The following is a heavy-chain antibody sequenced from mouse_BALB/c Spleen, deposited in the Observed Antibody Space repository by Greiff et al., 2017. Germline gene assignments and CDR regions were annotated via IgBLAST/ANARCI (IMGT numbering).Heavy chain of an antibody. CDR3: ARGGPSTRAMDY. CDR2: IDPANGNT. Sequence: EVKLVESGAELVKPGASVKLSCTASGFNIKDTYMHWVKQRPEQGLEWIGRIDPANGNTKYDPKFQGKATITADTSSNTAYLQLSSLTSEDTAVYYGARGGPSTRAMDYWGQGTSVTVSS. J-gene: IGHJ4*01. V-gene: IGHV14-3*02. CDR1: GFNIKDTY.